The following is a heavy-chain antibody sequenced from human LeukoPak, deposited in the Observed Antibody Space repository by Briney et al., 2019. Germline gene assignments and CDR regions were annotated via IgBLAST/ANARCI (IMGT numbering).Heavy chain of an antibody. CDR3: AREEWYYFDY. Sequence: GESLKISCVASGFTFNTYAIHWVRQATGKGLEWVAVISYDGSNKYYEDSVKGRFTISRDNSKNTLYLQMNSLRAEDMAVYYCAREEWYYFDYWGQGTLVTVSS. CDR2: ISYDGSNK. D-gene: IGHD3-3*01. V-gene: IGHV3-30-3*01. CDR1: GFTFNTYA. J-gene: IGHJ4*02.